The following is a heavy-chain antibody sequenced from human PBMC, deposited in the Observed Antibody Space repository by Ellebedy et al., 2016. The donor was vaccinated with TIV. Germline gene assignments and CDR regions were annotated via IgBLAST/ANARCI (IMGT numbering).Heavy chain of an antibody. J-gene: IGHJ5*02. D-gene: IGHD3-10*01. CDR1: GGSMSRSSYY. Sequence: SETLSLTCTVSGGSMSRSSYYWGWIRQPPGKGLEWIGSIYYSGSTYYNPSLKSRVTISVDTSKSQFSLRLTSVTAADTAVYYCARWFGELLYVRWFDPWGQGTLVTVS. CDR2: IYYSGST. V-gene: IGHV4-39*01. CDR3: ARWFGELLYVRWFDP.